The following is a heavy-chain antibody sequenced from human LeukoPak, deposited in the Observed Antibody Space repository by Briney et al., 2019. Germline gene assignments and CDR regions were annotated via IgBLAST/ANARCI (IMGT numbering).Heavy chain of an antibody. D-gene: IGHD2-8*01. V-gene: IGHV1-46*01. CDR2: INPSGGST. Sequence: ASVKVSCKASGYTFTRYYIHWVRQAPAQGLERMGIINPSGGSTTYAQKFQGRVTMTRDTSTSIVYMDLSSLRSEDTAVYYCARQRGGQYEDAFDIWGQGTVVTVSS. CDR3: ARQRGGQYEDAFDI. J-gene: IGHJ3*02. CDR1: GYTFTRYY.